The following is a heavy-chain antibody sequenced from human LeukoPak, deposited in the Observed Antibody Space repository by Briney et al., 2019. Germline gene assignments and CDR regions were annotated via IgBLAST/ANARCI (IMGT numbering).Heavy chain of an antibody. CDR3: SNVGY. CDR2: IKQDGSEK. Sequence: GGSLRLSCAASGFTFSSYAMSWVRQAPGKGLEWVAKIKQDGSEKNYVDSVKGRFTISRDNAKNSLYLQMNSLRVEDTAVYYCSNVGYWGQGTLVTVSS. CDR1: GFTFSSYA. J-gene: IGHJ4*02. V-gene: IGHV3-7*01.